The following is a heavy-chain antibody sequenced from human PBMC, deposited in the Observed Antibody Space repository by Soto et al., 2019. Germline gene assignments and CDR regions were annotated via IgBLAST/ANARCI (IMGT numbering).Heavy chain of an antibody. CDR3: ATGLVREYDAFDI. CDR1: GYSFTSYW. Sequence: GESLKISCKGSGYSFTSYWIGWVCQMPGKGLEWMGIIYPGDSDTRYSPSFQGQVTISADKSISTAYLQWSSLKASDTAMYYCATGLVREYDAFDIWGQGTMVTVSS. D-gene: IGHD6-19*01. J-gene: IGHJ3*02. V-gene: IGHV5-51*01. CDR2: IYPGDSDT.